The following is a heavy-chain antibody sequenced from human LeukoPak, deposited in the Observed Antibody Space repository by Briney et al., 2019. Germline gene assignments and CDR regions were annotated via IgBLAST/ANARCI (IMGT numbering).Heavy chain of an antibody. Sequence: GGSLRLSCAASRFTLSSYSMNWVRQAPGKGLEWVSSISSSSSYIYYADSVKGRFTISRDNAKNSLYLQMNSLRAEDTAVYYCARGLGAEGVIVLMVYAMPYYFDYWGQGTLVTVSS. J-gene: IGHJ4*02. D-gene: IGHD2-8*01. CDR1: RFTLSSYS. CDR3: ARGLGAEGVIVLMVYAMPYYFDY. V-gene: IGHV3-21*01. CDR2: ISSSSSYI.